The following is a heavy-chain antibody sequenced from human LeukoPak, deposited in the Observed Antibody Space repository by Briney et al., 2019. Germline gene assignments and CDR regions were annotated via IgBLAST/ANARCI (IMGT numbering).Heavy chain of an antibody. V-gene: IGHV3-48*04. CDR3: AREEDYGRQDYY. J-gene: IGHJ4*02. D-gene: IGHD4-17*01. CDR1: GFTFSSYS. Sequence: QSGGSLRLSCAASGFTFSSYSMNWVRQAPGKGLEWVSYISSSSSTIYYADSVKGRFTISRDISKNTLSLQMDSLRAEDTAVYYCAREEDYGRQDYYWGQGTLVTVSS. CDR2: ISSSSSTI.